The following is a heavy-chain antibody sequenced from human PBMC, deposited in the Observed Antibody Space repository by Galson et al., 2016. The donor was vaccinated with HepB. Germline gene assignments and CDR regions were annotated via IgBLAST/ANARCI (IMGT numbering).Heavy chain of an antibody. D-gene: IGHD6-25*01. J-gene: IGHJ4*02. CDR3: AREGYSSGWAPAFDD. CDR2: MSFDGYSK. Sequence: SLRLSCAASGIAFSNSIMHWVRQAPGMGPEWVAGMSFDGYSKYYLDAVKGRFTISSDDPKKTLYLQMDSLRAEDTALYYCAREGYSSGWAPAFDDWGQGTLVTVSS. CDR1: GIAFSNSI. V-gene: IGHV3-30-3*01.